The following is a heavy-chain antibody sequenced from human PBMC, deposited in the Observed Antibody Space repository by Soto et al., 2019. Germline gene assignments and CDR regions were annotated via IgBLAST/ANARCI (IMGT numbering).Heavy chain of an antibody. J-gene: IGHJ6*03. D-gene: IGHD6-13*01. Sequence: NPSETLSLACTVSGGCISSYYWSWIRQHPGKGLEWIGYIYYSGSTNYNPSLKSRVTISVDTSKNQFSLKLSSVTAADTAVYYCARCDRSWRNPYYYYYMDVWGKGTTVTVSS. CDR3: ARCDRSWRNPYYYYYMDV. V-gene: IGHV4-59*01. CDR2: IYYSGST. CDR1: GGCISSYY.